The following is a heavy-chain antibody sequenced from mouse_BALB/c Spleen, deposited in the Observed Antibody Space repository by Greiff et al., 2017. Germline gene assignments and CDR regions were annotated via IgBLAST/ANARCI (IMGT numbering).Heavy chain of an antibody. CDR1: GYTFTSYW. D-gene: IGHD1-1*01. J-gene: IGHJ2*01. V-gene: IGHV1-7*01. Sequence: QVQLQQSGAELAKPGASVKMSCKASGYTFTSYWMHWVKQRPGQGLEWIGYINPSTGYTEYNQKFKDKATLTADKSSSTAYMQLSSLTSEDSAVYYCARLTYYYGSSLYYFDYGGQGTTLTVSS. CDR3: ARLTYYYGSSLYYFDY. CDR2: INPSTGYT.